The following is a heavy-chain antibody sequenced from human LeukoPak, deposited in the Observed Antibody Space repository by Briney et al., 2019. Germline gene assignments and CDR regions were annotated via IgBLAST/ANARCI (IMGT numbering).Heavy chain of an antibody. CDR3: SRAPPYYGDFRGLFDY. V-gene: IGHV1-18*01. CDR1: VYTFSNYG. CDR2: ISASTGNT. D-gene: IGHD4-17*01. J-gene: IGHJ4*02. Sequence: GSSVKVSCKASVYTFSNYGITWLRQAPGQGLEWMGWISASTGNTNNAQKFQGRLTMTTDTSTGTAYMDLRSLRSHDTAGYYCSRAPPYYGDFRGLFDYWGQGTLVTVSS.